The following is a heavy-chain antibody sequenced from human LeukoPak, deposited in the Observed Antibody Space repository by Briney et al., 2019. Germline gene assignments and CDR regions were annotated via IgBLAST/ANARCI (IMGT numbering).Heavy chain of an antibody. CDR3: AKGATRATRHFDL. D-gene: IGHD1-26*01. Sequence: GGSLRLSCVASGFMFSSYSVTWVRQTPEKGLAWVSIIAGSGSPIFYADSVEGRFTISRDNSKNTAYLQMNSLRAEDTAVYFCAKGATRATRHFDLWGRGTLVTVSS. V-gene: IGHV3-23*01. J-gene: IGHJ2*01. CDR1: GFMFSSYS. CDR2: IAGSGSPI.